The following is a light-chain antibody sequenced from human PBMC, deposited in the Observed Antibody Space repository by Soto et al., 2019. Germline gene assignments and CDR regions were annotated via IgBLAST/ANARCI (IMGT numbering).Light chain of an antibody. CDR3: ATWDDSLNGVV. V-gene: IGLV1-44*01. CDR2: SNN. Sequence: QSVLTQPPSASGTPGQRVTFSCSGSNSNIGSNTVNWYQQLPGTAPNLLIYSNNQRPSGVPDRFSGSKSGTSASLAISGLQSEDEADYYCATWDDSLNGVVFGGGTKVTVL. CDR1: NSNIGSNT. J-gene: IGLJ2*01.